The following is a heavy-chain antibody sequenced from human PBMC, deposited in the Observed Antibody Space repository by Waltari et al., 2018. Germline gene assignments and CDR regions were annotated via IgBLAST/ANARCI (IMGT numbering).Heavy chain of an antibody. J-gene: IGHJ4*03. Sequence: VQLLESGGGLVQPGGSLRLSCAASGFTFSSYAMSWVRQAPGKGLEWIGRIYTSGSTNYNPSLKSRVTISVDTSKNQFSLKLSSVTAADTAVYYCARDGTNWGLNYFDYWGKGTTVTVSS. CDR3: ARDGTNWGLNYFDY. V-gene: IGHV4-4*08. CDR2: IYTSGST. CDR1: GFTFSSYA. D-gene: IGHD7-27*01.